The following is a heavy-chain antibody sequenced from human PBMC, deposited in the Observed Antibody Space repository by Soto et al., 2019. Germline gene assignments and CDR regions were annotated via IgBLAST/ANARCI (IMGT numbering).Heavy chain of an antibody. V-gene: IGHV3-21*06. Sequence: GGSLRLSCAASGFTFSSYAMSWVRQAPGKGLEWVSSISATSTDIDDADSVKGRFIISRDNAKNLLFLQMDSLRVEDTAVYYCARARSDYYAMDVWGQGTTVTVSS. CDR3: ARARSDYYAMDV. J-gene: IGHJ6*02. CDR2: ISATSTDI. CDR1: GFTFSSYA.